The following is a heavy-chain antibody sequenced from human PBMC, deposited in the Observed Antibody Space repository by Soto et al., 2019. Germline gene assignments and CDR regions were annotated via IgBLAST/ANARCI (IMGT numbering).Heavy chain of an antibody. J-gene: IGHJ4*02. CDR3: ARGLGGYYFDY. Sequence: SEALSLTGAVSGGSVSSGSYYWSWIRQPPGNGLEWIGYIYYSGSTNYNPSLKSRVTISVDTSKNQFSLKLSSVTAADTAVYYCARGLGGYYFDYWGQGTLVTVSS. CDR2: IYYSGST. V-gene: IGHV4-61*01. CDR1: GGSVSSGSYY. D-gene: IGHD3-16*01.